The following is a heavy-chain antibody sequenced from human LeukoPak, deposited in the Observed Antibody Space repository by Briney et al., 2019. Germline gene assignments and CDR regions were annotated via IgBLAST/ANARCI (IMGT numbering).Heavy chain of an antibody. D-gene: IGHD6-13*01. J-gene: IGHJ6*02. CDR1: VFTFSSYA. CDR2: ISSNGGST. Sequence: GGSLRLSCSAPVFTFSSYAMHWVRQAPGKGLEYVSAISSNGGSTYYADSVKGRFTISRDNSKNTLYLQMSSLRAEDTAVYYCVMIAAAVLVDVWGQGTTVTVSS. CDR3: VMIAAAVLVDV. V-gene: IGHV3-64D*09.